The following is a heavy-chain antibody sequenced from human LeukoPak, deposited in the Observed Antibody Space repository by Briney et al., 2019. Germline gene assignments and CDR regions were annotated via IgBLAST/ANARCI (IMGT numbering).Heavy chain of an antibody. CDR2: ISYDGSNK. J-gene: IGHJ4*02. D-gene: IGHD3-10*01. CDR1: GFTFSSYG. Sequence: PGRSLRLSCAASGFTFSSYGMHWVRQAPGKGLEWVAVISYDGSNKYYADSVKGRFTISRDNSKNTLYLQMNSLRALDTAVYYCAKGRARITMPPDDYWGQGTLVTVSS. CDR3: AKGRARITMPPDDY. V-gene: IGHV3-30*18.